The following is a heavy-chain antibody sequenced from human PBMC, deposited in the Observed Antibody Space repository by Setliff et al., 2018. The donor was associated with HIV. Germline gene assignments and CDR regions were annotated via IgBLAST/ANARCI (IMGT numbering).Heavy chain of an antibody. Sequence: PSETLSLTCTVSGPPIGIGSYYWTWIRQPAGRGLEWIGHISASGSSKFNPTLQSRVTLSVDPSNNQVFLNRTSVTAADTAVYYCARRKSGSSYRFFNYWGRGSLVTVSS. D-gene: IGHD3-16*02. CDR1: GPPIGIGSYY. V-gene: IGHV4-61*09. CDR3: ARRKSGSSYRFFNY. J-gene: IGHJ4*02. CDR2: ISASGSS.